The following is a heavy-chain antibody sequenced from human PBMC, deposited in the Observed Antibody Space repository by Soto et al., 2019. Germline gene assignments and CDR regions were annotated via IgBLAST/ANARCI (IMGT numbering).Heavy chain of an antibody. CDR1: GGSIRSDY. CDR3: ARGTPSPLIVRSSRGPWFDP. D-gene: IGHD2-15*01. V-gene: IGHV4-59*08. Sequence: PSETLSPTCTVSGGSIRSDYWSWVRQPRGMGQAWIGYMYYGGRTNYNPSLKSRVTISVDTSKMQVSLKLSSVTAAHTAVYFCARGTPSPLIVRSSRGPWFDPWGQGTLVTVSS. J-gene: IGHJ5*02. CDR2: MYYGGRT.